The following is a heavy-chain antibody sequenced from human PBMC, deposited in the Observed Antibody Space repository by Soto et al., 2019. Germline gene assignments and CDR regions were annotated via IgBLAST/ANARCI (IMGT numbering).Heavy chain of an antibody. CDR2: IYYSGST. V-gene: IGHV4-39*01. J-gene: IGHJ6*02. D-gene: IGHD3-3*01. Sequence: PSETLSLTCTVSGGSISSSSYYWGWIRQPPGKGLEWIGSIYYSGSTYYNLSLKSRVTISVDTSKNQFSLKLSSVTAADTAVYYCARRGGLVYYYYYGMDVWGQGTTVTVSS. CDR1: GGSISSSSYY. CDR3: ARRGGLVYYYYYGMDV.